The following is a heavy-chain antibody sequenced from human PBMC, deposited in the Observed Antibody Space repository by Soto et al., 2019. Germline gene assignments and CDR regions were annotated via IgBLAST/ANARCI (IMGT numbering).Heavy chain of an antibody. CDR2: VSYDGGTK. Sequence: QVQLVESGGGVVQPGGSLRLSCAASGFTLSSHGMQWVRQAPGKGLEWVAVVSYDGGTKYYADSVKGRFTISRDNSKNTVYLQMNSLRAEDTAVYYCVKEFGVAGSSYESFFDYWGQGTLVTVSS. J-gene: IGHJ4*02. V-gene: IGHV3-30*18. CDR1: GFTLSSHG. CDR3: VKEFGVAGSSYESFFDY. D-gene: IGHD5-18*01.